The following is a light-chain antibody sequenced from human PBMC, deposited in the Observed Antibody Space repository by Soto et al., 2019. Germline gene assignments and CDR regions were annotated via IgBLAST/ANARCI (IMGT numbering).Light chain of an antibody. CDR2: AAS. CDR1: QSISIW. CDR3: LQDYNYPLT. Sequence: AIQMIQSPSTLSSSLLYRVAMASGASQSISIWLAWYQQKPGKAPKLLIYAASSLQSGVPSRFSGSGSGTDFTLTISSLQPEDFATYYCLQDYNYPLTFGGGTKVDI. J-gene: IGKJ4*01. V-gene: IGKV1-6*01.